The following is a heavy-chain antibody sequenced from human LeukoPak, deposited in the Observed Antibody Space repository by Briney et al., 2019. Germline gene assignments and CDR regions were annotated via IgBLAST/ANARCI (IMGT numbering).Heavy chain of an antibody. J-gene: IGHJ6*03. CDR2: IYTSGST. Sequence: PSETLSLTCTVSGGSISSYYWSWIRQPAGKGLEWIGRIYTSGSTNYNPSLKSRVTMSVDTSKNRFSLKLSSVTAADTSGYYWSXXGXSGXXXYYXMDVWGXGTTVTVSS. CDR1: GGSISSYY. D-gene: IGHD6-19*01. V-gene: IGHV4-4*07. CDR3: SXXGXSGXXXYYXMDV.